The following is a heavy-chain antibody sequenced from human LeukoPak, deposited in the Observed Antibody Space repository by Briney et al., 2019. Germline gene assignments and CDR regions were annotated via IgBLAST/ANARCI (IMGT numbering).Heavy chain of an antibody. V-gene: IGHV5-51*06. CDR3: ASPYSSGWRGGAFDI. CDR1: GYSFTTYW. CDR2: IHPGDSDS. J-gene: IGHJ3*02. D-gene: IGHD6-25*01. Sequence: ESLKISCTGSGYSFTTYWIGWVRQMPGKGLEWMRIIHPGDSDSRYSPSFQGQVTISADKSISTAYLQWSSVKASDTAIYYCASPYSSGWRGGAFDIWGQGTMVTVSS.